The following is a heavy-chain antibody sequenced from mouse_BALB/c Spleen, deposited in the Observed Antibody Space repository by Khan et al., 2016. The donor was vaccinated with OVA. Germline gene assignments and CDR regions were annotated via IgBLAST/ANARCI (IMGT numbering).Heavy chain of an antibody. CDR1: GFAFSSYD. Sequence: EVELVESGGGLVKPGGSLKLSCAASGFAFSSYDMSWVRQTPEKRLEWVATISSGGSYTYYPDTVKGRFTISRDNARNTLYLQMSSLRSEDTALYYDARHPPCAMDYWGQGTSVTVSS. V-gene: IGHV5-9*02. CDR2: ISSGGSYT. J-gene: IGHJ4*01. CDR3: ARHPPCAMDY.